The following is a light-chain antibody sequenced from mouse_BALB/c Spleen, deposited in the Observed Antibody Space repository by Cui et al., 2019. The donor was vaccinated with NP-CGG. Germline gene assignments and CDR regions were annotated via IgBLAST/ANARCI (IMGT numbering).Light chain of an antibody. CDR3: ALWYSNHWV. CDR1: TGAVTTSNY. Sequence: QAVVTQESALTTSPGETVTLTCRSSTGAVTTSNYANWVQEKPDHLFTGLIGGTNNRAPGVPARFSGSLIGDKAALTTTGAQTDDEAIYFCALWYSNHWVFGGGTKLTVL. V-gene: IGLV1*01. J-gene: IGLJ1*01. CDR2: GTN.